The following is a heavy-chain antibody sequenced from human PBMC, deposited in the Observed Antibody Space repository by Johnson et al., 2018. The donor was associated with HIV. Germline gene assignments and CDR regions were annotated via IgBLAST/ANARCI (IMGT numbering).Heavy chain of an antibody. CDR2: LNWNGGST. Sequence: VQLVESGGGVVRPGGSLRLSCAARGFTSDDYGMSWVRQAPGKGLEWVTGLNWNGGSTGYADAVKARFTSSRDNAKNSLYLQMNSLRAEDTALYYCARGFSKDDAFDIWGQGTMVTVSS. CDR1: GFTSDDYG. J-gene: IGHJ3*02. V-gene: IGHV3-20*04. CDR3: ARGFSKDDAFDI.